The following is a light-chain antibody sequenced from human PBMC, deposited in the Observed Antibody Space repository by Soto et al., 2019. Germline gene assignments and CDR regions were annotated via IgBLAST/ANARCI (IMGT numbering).Light chain of an antibody. CDR1: QSVSSN. Sequence: EIVLTQSPGTLSLSPGERATLSCRASQSVSSNLAWYQQKPGQAPRLLIYGASTRATGIPARFSGSGSGTDFTLTISSLVPEDFAVYYCQQRSNWPLTFGGGTKVDIK. V-gene: IGKV3-11*01. J-gene: IGKJ4*01. CDR2: GAS. CDR3: QQRSNWPLT.